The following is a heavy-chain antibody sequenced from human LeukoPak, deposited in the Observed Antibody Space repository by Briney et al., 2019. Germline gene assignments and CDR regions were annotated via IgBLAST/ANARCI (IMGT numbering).Heavy chain of an antibody. J-gene: IGHJ4*02. CDR3: TTLPGYSYGYLQDY. Sequence: GGSLRLSCAASGFTFSNAWMSWVRQAPGKGLEWVGRIKSKSDGGTTDYAAPVKGRFTISRDDSKNTLYLQMNSLKSEDTAVYFCTTLPGYSYGYLQDYWGQGTLVTVSS. D-gene: IGHD5-18*01. V-gene: IGHV3-15*01. CDR1: GFTFSNAW. CDR2: IKSKSDGGTT.